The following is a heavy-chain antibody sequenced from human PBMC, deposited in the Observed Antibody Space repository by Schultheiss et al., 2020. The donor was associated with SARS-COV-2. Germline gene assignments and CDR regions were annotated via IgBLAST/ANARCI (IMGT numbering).Heavy chain of an antibody. D-gene: IGHD1/OR15-1a*01. CDR1: GGSISSYH. CDR3: ARRTTNYGETYYFDY. J-gene: IGHJ4*02. CDR2: IYYSGST. V-gene: IGHV4-59*01. Sequence: SETLSLTCTVSGGSISSYHWSWIRQSPGKGLEWIGYIYYSGSTNYNPSLKSRVTISVDTSKNQFSLKLSSVTAADTAVYYCARRTTNYGETYYFDYWGQGTLVTVSS.